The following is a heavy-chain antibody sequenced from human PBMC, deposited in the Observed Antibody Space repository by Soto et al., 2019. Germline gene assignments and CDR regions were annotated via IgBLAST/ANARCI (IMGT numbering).Heavy chain of an antibody. Sequence: XSVKVSCKASGYSFIDYYMHWVRQAPGQGFEWMGRISPKSGGTNYAQKFEGRATMTWDTSLNTAYMELSSLISEDTAVYYCARPPGYISDWYYFDLWGQGTLVTVSS. J-gene: IGHJ4*02. V-gene: IGHV1-2*02. CDR2: ISPKSGGT. D-gene: IGHD3-9*01. CDR3: ARPPGYISDWYYFDL. CDR1: GYSFIDYY.